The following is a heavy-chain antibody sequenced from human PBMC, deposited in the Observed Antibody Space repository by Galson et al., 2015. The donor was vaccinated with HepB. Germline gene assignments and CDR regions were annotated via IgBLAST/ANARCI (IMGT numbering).Heavy chain of an antibody. Sequence: SVKVSCKASGYTFTNYGISWVRQAPGQGLGWMGWISAYNGNTNYAQKLQGRVTMTTDTSTSTAYMELRSLRSDDTAVYYCARDYYYDSSGYRKYYYYGMDVWGQGTTVTVSS. V-gene: IGHV1-18*01. CDR2: ISAYNGNT. CDR1: GYTFTNYG. D-gene: IGHD3-22*01. CDR3: ARDYYYDSSGYRKYYYYGMDV. J-gene: IGHJ6*02.